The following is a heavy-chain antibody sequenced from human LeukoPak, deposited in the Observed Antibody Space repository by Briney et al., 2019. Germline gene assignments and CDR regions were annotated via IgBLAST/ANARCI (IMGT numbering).Heavy chain of an antibody. V-gene: IGHV3-9*01. CDR3: AKGSSGYYNPFDY. CDR1: GFTFDDYA. Sequence: PGGSLRLPCAASGFTFDDYAMHWVRQAPGKGLEWVSGISWNSGSIGYADSVKGRFTISRDNAKNSLYLQMNSLRAEDTALYYCAKGSSGYYNPFDYWGQGTLVTVSS. CDR2: ISWNSGSI. J-gene: IGHJ4*02. D-gene: IGHD3-22*01.